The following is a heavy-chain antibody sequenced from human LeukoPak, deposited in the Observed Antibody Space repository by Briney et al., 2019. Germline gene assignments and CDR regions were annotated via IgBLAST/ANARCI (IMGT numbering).Heavy chain of an antibody. J-gene: IGHJ4*01. Sequence: SETLSLTCTVSGGSINISDYYWGWIRQPPGKGLEWIGSMHYSGSTNSNPSLKSRLTMSVDESKHEFSLKLTSVTAADTAIYYCASGGLVSRYLDHWGQGTLVTVSP. CDR2: MHYSGST. D-gene: IGHD3-9*01. CDR1: GGSINISDYY. CDR3: ASGGLVSRYLDH. V-gene: IGHV4-39*07.